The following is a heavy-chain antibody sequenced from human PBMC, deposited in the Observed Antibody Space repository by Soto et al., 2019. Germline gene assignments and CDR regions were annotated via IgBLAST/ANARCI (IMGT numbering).Heavy chain of an antibody. D-gene: IGHD6-6*01. CDR3: ARESRAARSPTRRFWFAP. Sequence: SETLSLTCTVSGGSISSYYWSWIRQPPGKGLEWIGYIYYSGSTNYNPSLKSRVTISVDTSKNQLSLKLSSVTAADTAVYYCARESRAARSPTRRFWFAPWGQGTLVTVSS. CDR2: IYYSGST. J-gene: IGHJ5*02. V-gene: IGHV4-59*01. CDR1: GGSISSYY.